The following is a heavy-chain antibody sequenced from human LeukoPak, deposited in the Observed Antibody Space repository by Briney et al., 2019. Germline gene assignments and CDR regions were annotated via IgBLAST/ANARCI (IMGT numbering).Heavy chain of an antibody. V-gene: IGHV1-24*01. CDR2: FIPEDGKT. J-gene: IGHJ6*02. D-gene: IGHD4-17*01. CDR1: GYTFTELS. CDR3: ATDAVTMSLYYYGMDV. Sequence: GASVKVSCKVSGYTFTELSIHWVRQAPGQGLEWMGGFIPEDGKTIYAQKFQGRVTMTEDTSTDTAYMELSSLRSEDTAVYYCATDAVTMSLYYYGMDVWGQGTTVTVSS.